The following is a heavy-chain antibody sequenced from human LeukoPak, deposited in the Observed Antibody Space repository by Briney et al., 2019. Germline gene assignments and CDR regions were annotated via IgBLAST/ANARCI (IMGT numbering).Heavy chain of an antibody. CDR1: GFTFSSYS. CDR3: ARADWNDVRGD. D-gene: IGHD1-1*01. Sequence: PGGSLRLSCAASGFTFSSYSMNWVRQASGKGLEWVSSISSSSSYIYYADSVKGRFTTSRDNAKNSLYLQMNSLRAEDTAVYYCARADWNDVRGDWGQGTLVTVSS. CDR2: ISSSSSYI. V-gene: IGHV3-21*01. J-gene: IGHJ4*02.